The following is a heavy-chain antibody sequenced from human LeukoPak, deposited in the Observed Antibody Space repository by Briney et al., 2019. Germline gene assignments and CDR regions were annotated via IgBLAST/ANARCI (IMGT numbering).Heavy chain of an antibody. CDR1: GFTFSTYA. J-gene: IGHJ5*02. CDR3: ARRPYSSSSREAWFDP. D-gene: IGHD6-6*01. V-gene: IGHV5-51*01. Sequence: GGSLRLSCAASGFTFSTYAMSWVRQAAGKGLEWVGIIYAGDSDTRYSPSFQGQVTISADKSINTAYLQWSSLKASDTAMYYCARRPYSSSSREAWFDPWGQGTLVTVSS. CDR2: IYAGDSDT.